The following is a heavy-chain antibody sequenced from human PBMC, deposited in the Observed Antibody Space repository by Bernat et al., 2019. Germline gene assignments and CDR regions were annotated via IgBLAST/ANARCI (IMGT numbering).Heavy chain of an antibody. V-gene: IGHV3-23*01. Sequence: EVQLLESGGGLVQPGGSLRLSCAASGFTFSSYAMTWVRQAPGKGLEWVSTISGSGGATYYADSVKGRFTISRDNSKNTLYLQMNGLRAEDTAVYYCAVGIRDGGYFDYWGQGTLVTVSS. D-gene: IGHD3-10*01. CDR2: ISGSGGAT. J-gene: IGHJ4*02. CDR1: GFTFSSYA. CDR3: AVGIRDGGYFDY.